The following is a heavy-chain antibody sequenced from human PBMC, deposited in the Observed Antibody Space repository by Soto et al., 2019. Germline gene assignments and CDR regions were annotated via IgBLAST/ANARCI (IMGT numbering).Heavy chain of an antibody. V-gene: IGHV4-31*03. CDR2: IYYSGST. Sequence: TLSLACTVSGGSISSGGYYWSLIRQHPGKGLEWSGYIYYSGSTYYNPSLKSRVTISVDTSKNQFSLKLRSVAAVDAAVYYCARVYYYYGMDVWGQGTTVTVSS. CDR3: ARVYYYYGMDV. CDR1: GGSISSGGYY. J-gene: IGHJ6*02.